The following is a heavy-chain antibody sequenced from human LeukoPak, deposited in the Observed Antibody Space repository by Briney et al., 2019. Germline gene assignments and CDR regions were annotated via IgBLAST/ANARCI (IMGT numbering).Heavy chain of an antibody. V-gene: IGHV4-39*07. CDR3: ARGPLGYCSGGSCYFPFDY. Sequence: SETLSLTCTVSGGSISTSNYYWGWIRQPPGKGLEWIGNIFYSGSTYYSPSLKSRVTISLDTSRNQFSLKLSSVTAADTAVYYCARGPLGYCSGGSCYFPFDYWGQGTLVTVSS. CDR2: IFYSGST. CDR1: GGSISTSNYY. D-gene: IGHD2-15*01. J-gene: IGHJ4*02.